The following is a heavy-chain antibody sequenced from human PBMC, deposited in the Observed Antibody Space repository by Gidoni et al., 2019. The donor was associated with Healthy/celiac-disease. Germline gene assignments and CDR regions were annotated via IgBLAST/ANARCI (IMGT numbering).Heavy chain of an antibody. J-gene: IGHJ6*02. D-gene: IGHD6-19*01. Sequence: QVQLVESGGGVVQPGRYLRLSCAASGFTFSSYGMHWVRQAPGKGREWVAVIWYDGSNKYYADSVKGRFTISRDNSKNTLYLQMNSLRAEDTAVYYCARDPAPSSGWYKNGMDVWGQGTTVTVSS. CDR2: IWYDGSNK. V-gene: IGHV3-33*01. CDR1: GFTFSSYG. CDR3: ARDPAPSSGWYKNGMDV.